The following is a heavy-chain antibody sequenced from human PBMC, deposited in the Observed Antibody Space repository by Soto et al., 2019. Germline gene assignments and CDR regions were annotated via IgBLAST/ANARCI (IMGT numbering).Heavy chain of an antibody. CDR3: ARDYSDSSGFFGDYYGMDV. Sequence: GGSLRLSCAASGFTFSDYYMIWIRQAPGKGLEWVSYISSSGNSIYYADSVKGRFTISRDSAKNSLYLQMNSLRAEDTAVYYCARDYSDSSGFFGDYYGMDVWGQGTTVTVSS. J-gene: IGHJ6*01. D-gene: IGHD3-22*01. CDR1: GFTFSDYY. V-gene: IGHV3-11*01. CDR2: ISSSGNSI.